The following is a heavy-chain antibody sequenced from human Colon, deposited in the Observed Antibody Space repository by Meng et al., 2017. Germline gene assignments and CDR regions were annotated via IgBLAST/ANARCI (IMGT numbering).Heavy chain of an antibody. CDR3: ARDRKHYGERGWFDP. J-gene: IGHJ5*02. CDR1: GGSISSGDYY. D-gene: IGHD4-17*01. CDR2: IYYSGST. V-gene: IGHV4-30-4*01. Sequence: QGPLQEAGPGLVRTSQTLSLTCTVSGGSISSGDYYWSWIRQPPGKGLEWIGYIYYSGSTYSNASLKSRVTISIDRSKNQFSLKLSSVTAADTAVYYCARDRKHYGERGWFDPWGQGTLVTVSS.